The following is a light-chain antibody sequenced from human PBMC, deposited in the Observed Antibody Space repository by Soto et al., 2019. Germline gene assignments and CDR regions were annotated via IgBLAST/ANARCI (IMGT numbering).Light chain of an antibody. Sequence: DVQMTRSAATRAGSVGSRWRITCQASQSISNWLAWYQQKPGKAPKLLIYKASSLESGVPSRFSGSGSGTEFTLTISSLQPDAFAPYYCPHYTTHPLTFAQGTRREIK. CDR1: QSISNW. V-gene: IGKV1-5*03. CDR3: PHYTTHPLT. J-gene: IGKJ5*01. CDR2: KAS.